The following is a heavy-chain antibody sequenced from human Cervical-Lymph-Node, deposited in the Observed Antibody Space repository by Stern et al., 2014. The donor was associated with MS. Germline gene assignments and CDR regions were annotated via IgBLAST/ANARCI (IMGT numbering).Heavy chain of an antibody. CDR3: ARDSLIRTFGVEEGMDV. J-gene: IGHJ6*02. CDR2: ISADNGDT. V-gene: IGHV1-18*01. Sequence: VQLVQSGAEVKKPGASGKVSCKASGYFFTSYGISWGRQAPGQGLEWMGWISADNGDTNYAQNGQGRVTMTTDTSTNTAYMELSSLRSDDTALYYCARDSLIRTFGVEEGMDVWGQGTTVTVSS. CDR1: GYFFTSYG. D-gene: IGHD3-3*01.